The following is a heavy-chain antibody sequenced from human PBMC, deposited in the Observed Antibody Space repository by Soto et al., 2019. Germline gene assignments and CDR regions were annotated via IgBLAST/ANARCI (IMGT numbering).Heavy chain of an antibody. D-gene: IGHD5-12*01. Sequence: SSETLSLTCTVSGGSISSGGYYWSWIRQHPGKGLEWIGYIYYSGSTYYNPSLKSRVTISVDTSKNQFSLKLSSVTAADTAVYYCARVGYSGYDPYYYYGMDVWGQGTTVTVSS. CDR3: ARVGYSGYDPYYYYGMDV. CDR2: IYYSGST. V-gene: IGHV4-31*03. J-gene: IGHJ6*02. CDR1: GGSISSGGYY.